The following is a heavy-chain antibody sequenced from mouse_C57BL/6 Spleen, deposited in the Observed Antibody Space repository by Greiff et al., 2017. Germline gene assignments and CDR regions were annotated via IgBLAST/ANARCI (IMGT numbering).Heavy chain of an antibody. CDR3: ASIYYSNYDYAMDY. Sequence: VQLQQSGPELVKPGASVKISCKASGYTFTDYYMNWVKQSPGKSLEWIGDINPNNGGTSYNQKFKGKATLTVDKSSSTAYMELRSLTSEDSAVYYCASIYYSNYDYAMDYWGQGTSLTVSS. CDR2: INPNNGGT. CDR1: GYTFTDYY. J-gene: IGHJ4*01. V-gene: IGHV1-26*01. D-gene: IGHD2-5*01.